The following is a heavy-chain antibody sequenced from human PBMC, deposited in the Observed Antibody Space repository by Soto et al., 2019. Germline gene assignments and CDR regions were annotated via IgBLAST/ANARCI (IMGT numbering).Heavy chain of an antibody. CDR1: GFTFSSYD. D-gene: IGHD3-10*01. Sequence: EVQLVESGGGLVQPAGSLRLSCAASGFTFSSYDMHWVRQATGKGLEWVSAIGTAGDTYYPGSVKGRFTIARENAKNSLYLQMNSLRAGDAAVYYCARGPYGSGSPIAPYYFDYWGQGTLVTVSS. CDR2: IGTAGDT. V-gene: IGHV3-13*01. J-gene: IGHJ4*02. CDR3: ARGPYGSGSPIAPYYFDY.